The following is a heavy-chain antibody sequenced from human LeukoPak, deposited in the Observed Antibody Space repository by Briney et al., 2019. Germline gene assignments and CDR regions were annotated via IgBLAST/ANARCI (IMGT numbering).Heavy chain of an antibody. CDR2: INAGNGNT. J-gene: IGHJ4*02. CDR3: ARGASHYDYVWGSYRYTGSFFDY. Sequence: ASVKVSCKASGYTFTSYGISWVRQAPGQRLEWMGWINAGNGNTKYSQEFQGRVTITRDTSASTAYMELSSLRSEDMAVYYCARGASHYDYVWGSYRYTGSFFDYWGQGTLVTVSS. D-gene: IGHD3-16*02. V-gene: IGHV1-3*03. CDR1: GYTFTSYG.